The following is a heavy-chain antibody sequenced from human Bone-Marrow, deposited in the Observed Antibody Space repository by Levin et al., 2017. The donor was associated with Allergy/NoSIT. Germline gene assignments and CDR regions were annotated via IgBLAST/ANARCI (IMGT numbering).Heavy chain of an antibody. V-gene: IGHV3-23*01. Sequence: PGGSLRLSCAASDFTLSNYIMSWVRQAPGKGLEWISSIGGSGGNTYYAASVKDRFTISRDTSKNTLYLQMNSLRVEDTAVYYCAREYWSGWFSSLGYWGQGTLVTVSS. J-gene: IGHJ4*02. CDR2: IGGSGGNT. CDR3: AREYWSGWFSSLGY. CDR1: DFTLSNYI. D-gene: IGHD3-3*01.